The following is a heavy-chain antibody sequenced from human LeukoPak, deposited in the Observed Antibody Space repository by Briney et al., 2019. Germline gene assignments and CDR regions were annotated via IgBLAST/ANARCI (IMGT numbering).Heavy chain of an antibody. Sequence: SETLSLTCAVYGGSFSGYYWSWIRQPPGKGLEWIGEINHSGSTNYNPSLKSRVTISVDTSKNQFSLKLSSVTAADTAVYSFAMDNSSSLYCAKGKRNCFDPWGQGTLVTVSS. CDR1: GGSFSGYY. CDR2: INHSGST. V-gene: IGHV4-34*01. D-gene: IGHD6-13*01. J-gene: IGHJ5*02. CDR3: AMDNSSSLYCAKGKRNCFDP.